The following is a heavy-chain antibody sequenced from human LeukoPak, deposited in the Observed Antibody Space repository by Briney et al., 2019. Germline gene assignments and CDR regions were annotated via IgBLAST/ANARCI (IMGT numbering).Heavy chain of an antibody. CDR2: IQQDGGQR. CDR3: AKVFWGGVDY. V-gene: IGHV3-7*05. D-gene: IGHD3-16*01. Sequence: GGSLRLSCAPPGLTFRNSWMSRVCQAPGKGLEWVANIQQDGGQRYYVDSVKGRFTISRDNAKNSLYLKMNSLRPEDTAVYYCAKVFWGGVDYWGQGTLVSVSS. J-gene: IGHJ4*02. CDR1: GLTFRNSW.